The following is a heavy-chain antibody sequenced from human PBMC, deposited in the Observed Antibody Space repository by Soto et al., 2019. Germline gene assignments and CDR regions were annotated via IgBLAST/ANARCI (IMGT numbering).Heavy chain of an antibody. V-gene: IGHV4-39*01. CDR1: GGSISSSSYY. CDR2: IYYSGST. CDR3: ASQNYYDSSGYYHENWFDP. J-gene: IGHJ5*02. D-gene: IGHD3-22*01. Sequence: QLQLQESGPGLVKPSETLSLTCTVSGGSISSSSYYWGWIRQPPRKGLEWIGSIYYSGSTYYNPSLKSRVTISVDTSKNQFSLKLSSVTAADTAVYYCASQNYYDSSGYYHENWFDPWGQGTLVTVSS.